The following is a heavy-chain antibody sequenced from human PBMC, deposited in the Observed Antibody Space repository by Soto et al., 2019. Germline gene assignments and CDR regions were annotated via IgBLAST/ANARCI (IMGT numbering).Heavy chain of an antibody. CDR2: FYYSGST. CDR1: GGSISSGPYS. V-gene: IGHV4-39*01. D-gene: IGHD3-10*01. Sequence: SETLSLTCTVSGGSISSGPYSWGWIRQPPGKGLEWIGTFYYSGSTYYNPSLESRVTISVDTSKNQFSLKLSSVTAADTAVYFFARRYGLNIEAYYWGQGFLVPVSS. J-gene: IGHJ4*02. CDR3: ARRYGLNIEAYY.